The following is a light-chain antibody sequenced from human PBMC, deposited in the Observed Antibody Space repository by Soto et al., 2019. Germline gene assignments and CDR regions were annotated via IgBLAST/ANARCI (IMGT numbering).Light chain of an antibody. CDR2: AAS. J-gene: IGKJ1*01. CDR3: QQANNFPRT. CDR1: QGISNW. V-gene: IGKV1-12*01. Sequence: DIQMTQSPSSVSASVGDRVTITCRASQGISNWLAWYQQKPGKAPKLLVSAASNLQSGVPSRFSGSGSGTDFTLTISSLQPEDSATYYCQQANNFPRTFGQGTKVEIK.